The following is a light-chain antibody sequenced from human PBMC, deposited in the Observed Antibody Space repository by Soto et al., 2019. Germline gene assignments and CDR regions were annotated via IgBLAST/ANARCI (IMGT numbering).Light chain of an antibody. J-gene: IGKJ1*01. CDR1: QIVSSGF. CDR2: AAS. V-gene: IGKV3-20*01. Sequence: PGERATLSCRASQIVSSGFLAWYQQKPGQAPRLLIYAASSRATGIPDRFSGSGSGTDFTLTISRLEPVDFAVYYCQQYGNSPQTFGQGTKVDI. CDR3: QQYGNSPQT.